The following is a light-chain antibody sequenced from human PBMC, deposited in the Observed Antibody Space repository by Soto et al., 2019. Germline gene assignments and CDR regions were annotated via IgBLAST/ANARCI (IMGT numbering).Light chain of an antibody. J-gene: IGKJ1*01. Sequence: EIVLTQSPGTLSLSPGERATLSCRASQSVSSSNLAWYQQKPGQAPRLLIYAASSRATGIPDRFSGSGSGTDFTLTISRLEPEDFAVYYCQQYGSSPWTFGQGTKVEIK. CDR2: AAS. V-gene: IGKV3-20*01. CDR3: QQYGSSPWT. CDR1: QSVSSSN.